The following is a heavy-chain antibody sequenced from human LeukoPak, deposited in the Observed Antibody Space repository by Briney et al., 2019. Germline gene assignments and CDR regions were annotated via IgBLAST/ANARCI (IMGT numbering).Heavy chain of an antibody. Sequence: SETLSLTCAVYGGSFSGYYWSWIRQPPGKGLEWIGEINHSGSTNYNPSLKSRVTISVDTSKNQFSLKLSSVTAADTAVYYCAGVPLRGSSGLYYSCGMDVGAKGPRVTVS. CDR3: AGVPLRGSSGLYYSCGMDV. D-gene: IGHD6-19*01. CDR2: INHSGST. CDR1: GGSFSGYY. V-gene: IGHV4-34*01. J-gene: IGHJ6*04.